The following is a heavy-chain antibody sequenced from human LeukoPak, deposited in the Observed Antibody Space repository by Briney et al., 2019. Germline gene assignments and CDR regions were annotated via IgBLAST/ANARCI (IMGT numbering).Heavy chain of an antibody. Sequence: GGSLRLSCAASGFTFSDYYMSWIRQAPGKGLEWVSYISSSSSYTNYADSVKGRFTISRDNAKNSLYLQMNSLRAEDTAVYYCARSQEPYDFWSGYYNWFDPWGQGTLVTVSS. CDR3: ARSQEPYDFWSGYYNWFDP. D-gene: IGHD3-3*01. V-gene: IGHV3-11*06. J-gene: IGHJ5*02. CDR2: ISSSSSYT. CDR1: GFTFSDYY.